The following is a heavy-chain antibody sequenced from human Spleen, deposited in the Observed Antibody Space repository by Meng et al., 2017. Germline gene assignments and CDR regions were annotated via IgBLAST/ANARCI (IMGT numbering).Heavy chain of an antibody. V-gene: IGHV3-73*01. CDR2: TGSHFKTYAT. J-gene: IGHJ3*02. CDR3: TVYTSGHI. Sequence: GESLKISCAASGFTFSGSAMHWVRQASGKGLEWVGRTGSHFKTYATAYAASLKGRFTISRDDSEKTAYLQMNSLKTEDTALYYCTVYTSGHIWGQGTMVTFSS. CDR1: GFTFSGSA. D-gene: IGHD6-19*01.